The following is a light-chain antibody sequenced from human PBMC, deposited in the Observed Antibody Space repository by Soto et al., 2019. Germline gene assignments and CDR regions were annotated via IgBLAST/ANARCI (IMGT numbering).Light chain of an antibody. V-gene: IGLV2-14*01. Sequence: VLTQPASVSGSPGQSTTISCTGTSRDVGGYNYVSWHQQHPGKAPKVIITEVSNRPSGVSNRFSGSKSGNTASLTISGLQAEDEADYYCSSYISSSTFVVFGGGTQLT. CDR3: SSYISSSTFVV. J-gene: IGLJ2*01. CDR1: SRDVGGYNY. CDR2: EVS.